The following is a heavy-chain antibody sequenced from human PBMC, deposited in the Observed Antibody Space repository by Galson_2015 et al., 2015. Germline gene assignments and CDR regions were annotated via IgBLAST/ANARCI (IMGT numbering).Heavy chain of an antibody. D-gene: IGHD6-6*01. CDR1: GGTFSCYA. CDR2: IIPIFGTA. Sequence: SVKVSCKASGGTFSCYAISWVRQAPGQGLEWMGGIIPIFGTANYAQKFQGRVTITAAESTTTVYMELSSLRSDDTAVYYCARSERVVGAARGYFDYWGQGTLVTVSS. J-gene: IGHJ4*02. CDR3: ARSERVVGAARGYFDY. V-gene: IGHV1-69*13.